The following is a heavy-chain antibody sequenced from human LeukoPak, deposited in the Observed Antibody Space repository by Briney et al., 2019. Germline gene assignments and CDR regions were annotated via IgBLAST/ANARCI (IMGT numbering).Heavy chain of an antibody. CDR2: IYYTGTT. V-gene: IGHV4-39*07. J-gene: IGHJ4*02. CDR1: GGSISSRNYY. CDR3: TRKGLVKEFDY. D-gene: IGHD6-6*01. Sequence: PSETLSLTCSVSGGSISSRNYYWGWIRQPPGQGLEWIGSIYYTGTTYYNPSLKSRVAISLDRSKNQFSLKVRSVTAADTPVYYCTRKGLVKEFDYWGEGPLVTVSS.